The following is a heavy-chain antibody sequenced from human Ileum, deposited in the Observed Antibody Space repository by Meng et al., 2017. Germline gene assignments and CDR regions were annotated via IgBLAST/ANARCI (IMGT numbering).Heavy chain of an antibody. CDR1: GGSFSGYY. J-gene: IGHJ4*02. Sequence: QGQLQQWGAGLLKPSGTLSLSCGVYGGSFSGYYWSWIRQPPGKGLEWIGEIDHSGGTNYNPSLKNRVTISVDTSNNRFSLKLSSVKAADTAVYYCARHGGYYQGFWGQGTLVTVSS. CDR2: IDHSGGT. V-gene: IGHV4-34*01. CDR3: ARHGGYYQGF. D-gene: IGHD4-23*01.